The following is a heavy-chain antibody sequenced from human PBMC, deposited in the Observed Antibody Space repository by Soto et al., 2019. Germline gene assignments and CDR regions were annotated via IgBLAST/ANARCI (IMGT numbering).Heavy chain of an antibody. CDR2: INHSGST. CDR3: ASDNYSNDY. CDR1: GGSFSGYY. V-gene: IGHV4-34*01. Sequence: PSETLSLTCAVHGGSFSGYYWNWIRQPPGKGLEWIGEINHSGSTNYNPSLKSRVTISVDTSKNQFSLKLSSVTAADTAVYYCASDNYSNDYWGQGTLVTVS. J-gene: IGHJ4*02. D-gene: IGHD3-10*01.